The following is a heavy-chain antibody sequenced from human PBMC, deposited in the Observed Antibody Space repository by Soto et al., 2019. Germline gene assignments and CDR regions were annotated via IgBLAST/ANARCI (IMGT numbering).Heavy chain of an antibody. CDR3: ARARESLTGYTYNWFDP. Sequence: GASVKVSCKASGGTFSSYAISWVRQAPGQGLEWMGGIIPIFGTANYAQKFQGRVTITADESTSTAYMELSSLRSEDTAVYYCARARESLTGYTYNWFDPWGQGTLVTLSS. CDR2: IIPIFGTA. D-gene: IGHD3-9*01. V-gene: IGHV1-69*13. CDR1: GGTFSSYA. J-gene: IGHJ5*02.